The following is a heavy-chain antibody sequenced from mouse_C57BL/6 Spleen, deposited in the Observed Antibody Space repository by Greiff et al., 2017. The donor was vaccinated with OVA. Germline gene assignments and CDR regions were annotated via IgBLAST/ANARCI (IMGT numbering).Heavy chain of an antibody. CDR2: IRSKSSNYAT. J-gene: IGHJ4*01. V-gene: IGHV10-3*01. CDR1: GFTFNTYA. Sequence: EVQLVESGGGLVQPKGSLKLSCAASGFTFNTYAMHWVRQAPGKGLEWVARIRSKSSNYATYYADSVKDRFTISRDDSQSMLYLQMNNLKTEDTAMYYCVREGPTAQATGYYAMDYWGQGTSVTVSS. CDR3: VREGPTAQATGYYAMDY. D-gene: IGHD3-2*02.